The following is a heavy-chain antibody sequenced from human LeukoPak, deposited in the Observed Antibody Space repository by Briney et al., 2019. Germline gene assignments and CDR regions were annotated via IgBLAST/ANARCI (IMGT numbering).Heavy chain of an antibody. CDR3: AREGSYYDFWSGYFADRPYNWFDP. V-gene: IGHV3-30-3*01. CDR1: GFTFSSYA. J-gene: IGHJ5*02. Sequence: GRSLRLSCAASGFTFSSYAMHWVRQAPGKGLEWVAVISYDGSNKYYADSVKGRFTISRDNSKNTLYLQMNSLRAEDTAVYCCAREGSYYDFWSGYFADRPYNWFDPWGQGTLVTVSS. CDR2: ISYDGSNK. D-gene: IGHD3-3*01.